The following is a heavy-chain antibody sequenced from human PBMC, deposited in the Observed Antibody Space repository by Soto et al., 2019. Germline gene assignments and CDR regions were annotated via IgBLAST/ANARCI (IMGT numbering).Heavy chain of an antibody. D-gene: IGHD6-19*01. CDR2: ISGSGGNK. V-gene: IGHV3-23*01. CDR1: GFTFRTYA. J-gene: IGHJ1*01. CDR3: ATSTIAVAGTSARE. Sequence: EVQVLESGGGLVQPGGSLRLSCAASGFTFRTYAMNWVRQAPGKGLEWVSAISGSGGNKYYADSVKGRFTISRDNSKNPLYLPLNSLRAEDTAVYYCATSTIAVAGTSAREWGQGTLVTVTS.